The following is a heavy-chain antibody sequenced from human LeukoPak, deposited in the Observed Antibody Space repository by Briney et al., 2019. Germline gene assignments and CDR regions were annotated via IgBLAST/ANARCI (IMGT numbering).Heavy chain of an antibody. Sequence: SETLSLTCSVSGASVSSDEYYWGWIRQLPGQGLEWIGYVYYSGSSYYIPSLESRLTMSVDTSKNQFSLKLRSVTAADTAVYYCARVKILQFLEWFLDFWGQGTLVTVSS. CDR3: ARVKILQFLEWFLDF. D-gene: IGHD3-3*01. J-gene: IGHJ4*02. CDR2: VYYSGSS. CDR1: GASVSSDEYY. V-gene: IGHV4-31*03.